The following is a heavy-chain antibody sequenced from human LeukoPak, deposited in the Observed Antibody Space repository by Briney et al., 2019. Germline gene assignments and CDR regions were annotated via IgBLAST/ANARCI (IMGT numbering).Heavy chain of an antibody. Sequence: NASETLSLTCTVSGGSIISYYWSWIRQPPGKGLEWIGYIYYSGSTNSNPSLRSRVTISIDTSKNQFSLKLSSVTASDTAVYYCARRGAVYGGNDFDYWGQGTLVTVSS. CDR1: GGSIISYY. CDR3: ARRGAVYGGNDFDY. V-gene: IGHV4-59*08. CDR2: IYYSGST. J-gene: IGHJ4*02. D-gene: IGHD4-23*01.